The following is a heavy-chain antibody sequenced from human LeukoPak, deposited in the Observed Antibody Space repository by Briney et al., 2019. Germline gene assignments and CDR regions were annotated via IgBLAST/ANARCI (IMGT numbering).Heavy chain of an antibody. J-gene: IGHJ4*02. V-gene: IGHV3-23*01. CDR1: GFTFSSYA. D-gene: IGHD1-26*01. CDR2: ISFSGGST. CDR3: AKGDRARYSGTYVDC. Sequence: GGSLRLSCAASGFTFSSYAMSWVRQAPGKGLEWVSTISFSGGSTWYADSVKGRFTISRQNSKNTLYLQMNSLRAEDTAVYYCAKGDRARYSGTYVDCWGQGTLVTISS.